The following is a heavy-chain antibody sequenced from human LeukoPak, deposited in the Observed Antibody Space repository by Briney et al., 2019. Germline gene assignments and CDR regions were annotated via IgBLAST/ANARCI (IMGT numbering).Heavy chain of an antibody. CDR1: GFTFSTYN. D-gene: IGHD5-12*01. J-gene: IGHJ4*02. CDR2: ISTSSSYI. V-gene: IGHV3-21*01. CDR3: ARVGLDRRGYSGYEAFDY. Sequence: GGSLRLSCAASGFTFSTYNMKWVRQAPGKGLEWVSSISTSSSYIYYADAVKGRFTISRDNAKNSLYLQINSLRAEDTAVYYCARVGLDRRGYSGYEAFDYWGQGTLVTVSS.